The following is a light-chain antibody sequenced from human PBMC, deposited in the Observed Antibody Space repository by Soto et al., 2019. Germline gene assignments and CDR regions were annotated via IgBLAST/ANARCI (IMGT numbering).Light chain of an antibody. CDR3: QQYYSYPPIT. CDR2: AAS. J-gene: IGKJ5*01. CDR1: QSISSY. V-gene: IGKV1-39*01. Sequence: DIHMTQSPSSLSASLGDRVTITFRASQSISSYLNWYQQKPGKAPKLLIYAASSLQSGVPSRFSGSGSGTDFTLTISCLQSEDFATYYCQQYYSYPPITFGQGTRLEIK.